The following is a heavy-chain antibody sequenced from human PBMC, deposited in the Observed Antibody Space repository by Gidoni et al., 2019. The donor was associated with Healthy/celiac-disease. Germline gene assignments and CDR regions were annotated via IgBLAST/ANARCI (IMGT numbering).Heavy chain of an antibody. CDR3: AKYGSSSISNAD. Sequence: EVQLLESGGGWVQPGGSRRLSCAASGFTFSSYAMSWVRQAPGKGLEWVSAISGSGGSTYYADSVKGRFTISRDNSKNTLYLQMNSLRAEDTAVYYCAKYGSSSISNADWGQGTLVTVSS. D-gene: IGHD6-6*01. CDR2: ISGSGGST. CDR1: GFTFSSYA. J-gene: IGHJ4*02. V-gene: IGHV3-23*01.